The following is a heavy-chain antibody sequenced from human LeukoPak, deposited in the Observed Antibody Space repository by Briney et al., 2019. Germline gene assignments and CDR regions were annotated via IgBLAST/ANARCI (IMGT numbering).Heavy chain of an antibody. CDR1: GFTFSSYG. D-gene: IGHD3-9*01. CDR3: ARAPLLYFDWCYFDY. CDR2: ISSSSSYI. V-gene: IGHV3-21*04. Sequence: GGSLRLSCAASGFTFSSYGMHWVRQAPGKGLEWVSSISSSSSYIYYADSVKGRFTISRDNSKNTLYLQMNSLRVEDTAVYYCARAPLLYFDWCYFDYWGQGTLVTVSS. J-gene: IGHJ4*02.